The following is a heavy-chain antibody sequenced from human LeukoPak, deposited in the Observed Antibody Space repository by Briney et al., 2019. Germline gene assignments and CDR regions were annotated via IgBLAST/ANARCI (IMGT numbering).Heavy chain of an antibody. CDR2: IHRSGSP. V-gene: IGHV4-38-2*02. Sequence: SDTLSLTCTVSGYSISSDYYRGWTRQPPGTGLEWICSIHRSGSPHYKPSLKSRDTISVDPYQNQFSLRLRSVAAADTAVYYCARGKGRRSHTDYWGQGTLVTVSS. CDR1: GYSISSDYY. D-gene: IGHD1-26*01. CDR3: ARGKGRRSHTDY. J-gene: IGHJ4*02.